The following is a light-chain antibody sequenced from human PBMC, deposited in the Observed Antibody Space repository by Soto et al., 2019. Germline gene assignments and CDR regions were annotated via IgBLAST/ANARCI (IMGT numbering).Light chain of an antibody. Sequence: IVLTQSPGTLSLSPGERTTLSCRASQSISRYLAWYQQKPGQGPRLLIYGASSRATGTPDRFSGSGSGTDFTLTIDNLEPEDFAVYYCQQRSNWPPITFGQGTRLEI. V-gene: IGKV3-11*01. CDR3: QQRSNWPPIT. CDR1: QSISRY. CDR2: GAS. J-gene: IGKJ5*01.